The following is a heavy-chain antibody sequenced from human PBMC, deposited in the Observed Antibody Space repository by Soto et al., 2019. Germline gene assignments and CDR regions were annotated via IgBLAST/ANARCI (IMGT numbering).Heavy chain of an antibody. CDR1: GGSIRSGGYY. CDR3: ARDGDSRGYWPYYFDY. V-gene: IGHV4-31*03. Sequence: QVQLQESGPGLVKPSQTLSLTCTVSGGSIRSGGYYWSRIRQHPGKGLEWIGYIHYSGSTLYNPSLKSRVTISVDTSKNQFSLKLRSATAADTAVYYCARDGDSRGYWPYYFDYWGQGALVTVSS. D-gene: IGHD3-22*01. J-gene: IGHJ4*02. CDR2: IHYSGST.